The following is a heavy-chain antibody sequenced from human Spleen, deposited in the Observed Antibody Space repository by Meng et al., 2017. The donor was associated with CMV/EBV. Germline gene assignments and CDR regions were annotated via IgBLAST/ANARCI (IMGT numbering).Heavy chain of an antibody. J-gene: IGHJ5*02. CDR2: MYYSRDA. V-gene: IGHV4-59*01. CDR3: ARESRRDGYS. D-gene: IGHD5-24*01. CDR1: GGSITSYY. Sequence: SETLSLTCTVSGGSITSYYWSWIRQPPGKGLEWIAYMYYSRDANYNPSLRSRVTVSVDTSKSQFSLQLSSVTAADTAVYYCARESRRDGYSWGQGTLVTVSS.